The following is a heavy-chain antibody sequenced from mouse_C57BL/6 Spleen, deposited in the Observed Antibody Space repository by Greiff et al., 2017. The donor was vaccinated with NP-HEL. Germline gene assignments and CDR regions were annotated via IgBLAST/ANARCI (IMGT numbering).Heavy chain of an antibody. D-gene: IGHD3-3*01. CDR3: AREGLDYGAGFAY. Sequence: QVQLQQSGPELVKPGASVKISCKASGYAFSSSWMNWVKQRPGKGLEWIGRIYPGDGDTNYNGKFKGKATLTADKSSSTAYMQLSSLTSEDSAVYFCAREGLDYGAGFAYWGQGTLVTVSA. J-gene: IGHJ3*01. CDR2: IYPGDGDT. CDR1: GYAFSSSW. V-gene: IGHV1-82*01.